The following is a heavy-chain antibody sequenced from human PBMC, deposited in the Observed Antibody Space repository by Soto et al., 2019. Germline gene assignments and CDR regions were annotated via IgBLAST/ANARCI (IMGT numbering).Heavy chain of an antibody. CDR3: ARGVVPAAMYY. CDR2: IYYSGST. J-gene: IGHJ4*02. Sequence: SETLSLTCTVSGGSISSGGYYWSWIRQHPGKGLEWIGYIYYSGSTYYNPSLKSRVTISVDTSKNQFSLKLSSVIAADTAVYYCARGVVPAAMYYWGQGTLVTVSS. D-gene: IGHD2-2*01. V-gene: IGHV4-31*03. CDR1: GGSISSGGYY.